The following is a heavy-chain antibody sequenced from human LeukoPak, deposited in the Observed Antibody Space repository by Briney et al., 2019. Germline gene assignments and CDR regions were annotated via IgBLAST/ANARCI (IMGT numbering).Heavy chain of an antibody. V-gene: IGHV4-39*01. CDR2: IYYSGST. Sequence: KSSETLSLTCTVSGGSISSSSYYWGWIRQPPGKGLEWIGSIYYSGSTYYNPSLKSRVTIPVDTSKNQFSLKLSSVTAADTAVYYCARGEPHYYYDSSGYYYPWGQGTLVTVSS. CDR3: ARGEPHYYYDSSGYYYP. D-gene: IGHD3-22*01. CDR1: GGSISSSSYY. J-gene: IGHJ5*02.